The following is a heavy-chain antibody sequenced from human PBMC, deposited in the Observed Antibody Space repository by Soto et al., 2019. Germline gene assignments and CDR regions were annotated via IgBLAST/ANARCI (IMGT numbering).Heavy chain of an antibody. J-gene: IGHJ5*02. CDR1: GFTVRNNY. D-gene: IGHD5-12*01. V-gene: IGHV3-53*03. Sequence: GSLRLSCTASGFTVRNNYMSWVRQAAGKGLEWVSVIYGGGSTDYADSVKGRFIIPRDNSKNTLYLQMNSLRAEDTAVYYCARAQDGYNFLYGPTWGQGTQVTVSS. CDR2: IYGGGST. CDR3: ARAQDGYNFLYGPT.